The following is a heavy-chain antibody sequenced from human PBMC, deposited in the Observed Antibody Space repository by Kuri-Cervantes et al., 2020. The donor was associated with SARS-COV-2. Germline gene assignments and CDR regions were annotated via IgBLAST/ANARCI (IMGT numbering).Heavy chain of an antibody. D-gene: IGHD3-3*01. CDR3: ARDIHDYDFWSISP. Sequence: ASVKVSCKASGYTFTSYDINWVRQATGQGLEWMGWMNPNSGNTGYAQKFQGRVTMTRDTSISTAYMELSRVTSDDTAVYYCARDIHDYDFWSISPWGQGTLVTVSS. J-gene: IGHJ5*02. CDR1: GYTFTSYD. CDR2: MNPNSGNT. V-gene: IGHV1-8*02.